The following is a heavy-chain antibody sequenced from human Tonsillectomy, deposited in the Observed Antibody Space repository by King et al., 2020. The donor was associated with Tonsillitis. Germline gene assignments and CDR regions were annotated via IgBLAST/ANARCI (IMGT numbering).Heavy chain of an antibody. Sequence: QLQLQESGPGLLKPSETLSLTCTVSGGSISSSSYYWGWIRQPPGKGLEWIGSIYYSGSTYYNPSLKSRVTISIDTSKNPFSLKLSSVTAADTAVYYCARQAMAAGDYWGQGTLVTVSS. V-gene: IGHV4-39*01. CDR1: GGSISSSSYY. J-gene: IGHJ4*02. D-gene: IGHD5-24*01. CDR2: IYYSGST. CDR3: ARQAMAAGDY.